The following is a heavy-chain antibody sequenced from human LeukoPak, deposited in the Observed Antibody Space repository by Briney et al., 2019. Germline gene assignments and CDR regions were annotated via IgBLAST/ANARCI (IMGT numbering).Heavy chain of an antibody. V-gene: IGHV4-4*07. Sequence: SETLSLTCSVPGGSMNNYYWNWIRQSPKKGLEWIGFVFSRGTTNFNPSFRSRLTMSIDTSTNQFSLTLTSMTAADTAVYFCARSWAAKWELPGQFDSWGQGRLVTVSS. J-gene: IGHJ5*01. CDR1: GGSMNNYY. CDR2: VFSRGTT. CDR3: ARSWAAKWELPGQFDS. D-gene: IGHD1-26*01.